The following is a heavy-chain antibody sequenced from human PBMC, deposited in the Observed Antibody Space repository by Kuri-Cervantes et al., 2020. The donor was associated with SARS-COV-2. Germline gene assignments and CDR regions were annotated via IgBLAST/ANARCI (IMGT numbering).Heavy chain of an antibody. CDR3: ASGYITGTTVAYDP. Sequence: GSLRLSCSVSGYSISGSYYWGWIRQPPGKGQEWIGSIYHSGSTYYNPSLRSRVTISVDTSKNQFSLKLSSVTAADTAVYYCASGYITGTTVAYDPWGQGTLVTVSS. CDR2: IYHSGST. D-gene: IGHD1-7*01. J-gene: IGHJ5*02. CDR1: GYSISGSYY. V-gene: IGHV4-38-2*02.